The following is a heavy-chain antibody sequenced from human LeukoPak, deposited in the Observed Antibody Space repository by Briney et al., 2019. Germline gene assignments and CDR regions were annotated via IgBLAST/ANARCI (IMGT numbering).Heavy chain of an antibody. J-gene: IGHJ4*02. CDR3: AREIYSGGDY. CDR1: GGSISSYY. CDR2: IYYSGST. Sequence: KPSETLSLTCTVSGGSISSYYWSWIRQPPVKGLEWIGYIYYSGSTNYNPSLKSRVTISVDTSKNQFSLKLSSVTAADAAVYYCAREIYSGGDYWGQGTLVTVSS. D-gene: IGHD5-12*01. V-gene: IGHV4-59*01.